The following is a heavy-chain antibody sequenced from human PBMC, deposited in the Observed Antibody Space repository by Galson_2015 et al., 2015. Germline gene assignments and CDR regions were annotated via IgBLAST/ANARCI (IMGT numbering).Heavy chain of an antibody. CDR2: IYYSGST. CDR3: ASNYYGSSGYYNDPFDY. V-gene: IGHV4-39*01. D-gene: IGHD3-22*01. CDR1: GGSISSSSYY. Sequence: LSLTCPVSGGSISSSSYYWGWIRQPPGPGLEWIGSIYYSGSTYYNPSLKSRVTISVDTSKNQFSLKLSSVTAADTAVYDCASNYYGSSGYYNDPFDYWDQGTLVTVSS. J-gene: IGHJ4*02.